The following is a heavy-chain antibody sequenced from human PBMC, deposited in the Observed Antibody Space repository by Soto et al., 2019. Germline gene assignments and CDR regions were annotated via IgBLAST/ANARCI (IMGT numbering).Heavy chain of an antibody. D-gene: IGHD2-2*01. CDR1: GFTFSSYA. Sequence: EVQLLESGGGLVQPGGSLRLSCAASGFTFSSYAMSWVRQAPGKGLEWVSAISGSGGSTYYADSVKGRFTISRDNSKNTLYLQMNSLRAEDTAVYYCAKYFRGSTSYYWYFDLWGRGTLVTVSS. CDR3: AKYFRGSTSYYWYFDL. V-gene: IGHV3-23*01. CDR2: ISGSGGST. J-gene: IGHJ2*01.